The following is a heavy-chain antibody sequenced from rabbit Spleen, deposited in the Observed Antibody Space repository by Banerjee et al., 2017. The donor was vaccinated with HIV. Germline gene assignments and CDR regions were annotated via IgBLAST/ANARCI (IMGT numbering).Heavy chain of an antibody. CDR2: INTYTVKS. V-gene: IGHV1S40*01. Sequence: QSLEESGGDLVKPGASLTLTCTASGFTLSSYWMCWVRQAPGKGLEWIACINTYTVKSVYASWATGRFTFSKTSSTTVTLRMTSLTAADTATYFCARNYVNAFDPWGPGTLVTVS. D-gene: IGHD1-1*01. CDR1: GFTLSSYW. CDR3: ARNYVNAFDP. J-gene: IGHJ2*01.